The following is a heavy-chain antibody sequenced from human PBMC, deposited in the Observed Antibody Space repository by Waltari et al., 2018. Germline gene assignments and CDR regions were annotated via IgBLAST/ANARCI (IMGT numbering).Heavy chain of an antibody. CDR3: ARLDVDRADWYFDL. D-gene: IGHD5-12*01. CDR2: IYYSGST. V-gene: IGHV4-59*01. CDR1: GGPISSYY. J-gene: IGHJ2*01. Sequence: QVQLQESGPGLVKPSETLSLTCTVSGGPISSYYWSWIRQPPGKGLEWIGYIYYSGSTNYNPSLKSRVTISVDTSKNQFSLKLSSVTAADTAVYYCARLDVDRADWYFDLWGRGTLVTVSS.